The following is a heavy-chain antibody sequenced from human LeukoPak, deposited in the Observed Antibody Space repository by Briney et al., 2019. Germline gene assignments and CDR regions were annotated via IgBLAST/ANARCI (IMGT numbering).Heavy chain of an antibody. CDR1: GGSISSSDYY. CDR2: IYYSGST. V-gene: IGHV4-30-4*01. Sequence: SETLSLTCTVSGGSISSSDYYWSWIRQPPGKGLEWIGYIYYSGSTYYNPSLKSRVTISVDTSKNQFSLKLSSVTAADTAVYYCARVGYDFWSGSYYFDYWGQGTLVTVSS. J-gene: IGHJ4*02. D-gene: IGHD3-3*01. CDR3: ARVGYDFWSGSYYFDY.